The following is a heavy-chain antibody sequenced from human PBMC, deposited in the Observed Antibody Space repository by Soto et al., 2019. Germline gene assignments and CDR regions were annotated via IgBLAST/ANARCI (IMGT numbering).Heavy chain of an antibody. D-gene: IGHD1-26*01. CDR3: VRDTTRIRGMDV. CDR1: GASITRGGYY. Sequence: SETLSLTCTVSGASITRGGYYWTWVRQLPGRGLEWLGYTYYTGNTNYNPSLKSRLAISVDTSKNQFSLRLSSVTAADTALYYCVRDTTRIRGMDVWGPGTTVTVSS. J-gene: IGHJ6*02. V-gene: IGHV4-31*03. CDR2: TYYTGNT.